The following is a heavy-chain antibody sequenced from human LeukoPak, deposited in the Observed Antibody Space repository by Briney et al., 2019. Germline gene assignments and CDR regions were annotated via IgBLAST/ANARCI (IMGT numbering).Heavy chain of an antibody. D-gene: IGHD1-26*01. CDR1: GFTFSSYE. CDR3: AREDLVGAIDY. V-gene: IGHV3-48*03. J-gene: IGHJ4*02. Sequence: GGSLRLSCAASGFTFSSYEMNWVRQAPGKGLEWVAYISSGGSHIYYADSVKGRFTISRDNAKNSLYLQMNSLRVEDTATYYCAREDLVGAIDYWGQGTLVTVSS. CDR2: ISSGGSHI.